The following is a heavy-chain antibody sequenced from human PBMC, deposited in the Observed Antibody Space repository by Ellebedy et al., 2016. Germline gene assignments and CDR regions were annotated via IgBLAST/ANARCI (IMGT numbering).Heavy chain of an antibody. CDR1: GFTFSGYW. Sequence: GESLKISCAASGFTFSGYWMSWVRQAPGKGLEWVANINQNGSDKYYVDSVKGRFTISRDNAKNSLYLQMNSLRAEDTAVYHCARGYCSGGSCYGAGFDYWGQGTLVTVSS. D-gene: IGHD2-15*01. J-gene: IGHJ4*02. CDR3: ARGYCSGGSCYGAGFDY. V-gene: IGHV3-7*04. CDR2: INQNGSDK.